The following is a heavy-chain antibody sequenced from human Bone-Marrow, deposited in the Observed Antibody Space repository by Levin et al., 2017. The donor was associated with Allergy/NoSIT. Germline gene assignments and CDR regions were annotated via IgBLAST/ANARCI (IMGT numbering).Heavy chain of an antibody. CDR2: IYYSGST. J-gene: IGHJ4*02. Sequence: SQTLSLTCTVSGGSISSGDYYWSWIRQPPGKGLEWIGYIYYSGSTYYNPSLKSRVTISVDTSKNQFSLKLSSVTAADTAVYYCARAGHSYGAGSHPFFDYWGQGTLVTVSS. CDR1: GGSISSGDYY. D-gene: IGHD3-10*01. CDR3: ARAGHSYGAGSHPFFDY. V-gene: IGHV4-30-4*01.